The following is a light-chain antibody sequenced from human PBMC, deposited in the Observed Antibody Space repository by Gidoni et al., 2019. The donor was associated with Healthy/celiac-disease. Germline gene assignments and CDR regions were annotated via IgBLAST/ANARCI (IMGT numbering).Light chain of an antibody. CDR3: MQALQTPRT. CDR2: LGS. J-gene: IGKJ2*02. CDR1: QSLLHSNGYNY. V-gene: IGKV2-28*01. Sequence: DIVMTQSPLSLPVTPGEPASISCRSSQSLLHSNGYNYLDWYLQKPGQSPQLLIYLGSNRASGVPDRFSGSGSGTDFTLKISRVEADYVGVYYCMQALQTPRTFGQGTKLEIK.